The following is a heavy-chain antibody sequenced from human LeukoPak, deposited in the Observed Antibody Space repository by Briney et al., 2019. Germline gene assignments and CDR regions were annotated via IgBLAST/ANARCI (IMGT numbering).Heavy chain of an antibody. J-gene: IGHJ4*02. CDR2: MYTSGST. CDR3: ARATMVRGVIIRGFDY. Sequence: PSETLSLTCTVSGGSISSGSYFWSWIRQPAGKGLEWIGRMYTSGSTYYNPSLKSRVTISVDTSKNQFSLKLSSVTAADTAVYYCARATMVRGVIIRGFDYWGQGTLVTVSS. V-gene: IGHV4-61*02. CDR1: GGSISSGSYF. D-gene: IGHD3-10*01.